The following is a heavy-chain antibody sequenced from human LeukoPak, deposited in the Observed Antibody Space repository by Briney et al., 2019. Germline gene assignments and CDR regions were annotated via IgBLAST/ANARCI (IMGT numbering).Heavy chain of an antibody. D-gene: IGHD6-13*01. Sequence: GGSLRLSCAASGFTFSSYSMNWVRQAPGKGLEWVSSISSSSYIYYADSVKGRFTISRDNAKNSLYLQMNSLRAEDTAVYYCARGGGGSSSCDYWGQGTLVTVSS. CDR3: ARGGGGSSSCDY. CDR2: ISSSSYI. CDR1: GFTFSSYS. V-gene: IGHV3-21*01. J-gene: IGHJ4*02.